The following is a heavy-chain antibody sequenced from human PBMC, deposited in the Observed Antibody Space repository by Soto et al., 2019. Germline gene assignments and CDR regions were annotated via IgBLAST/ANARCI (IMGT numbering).Heavy chain of an antibody. V-gene: IGHV1-69*18. CDR2: LIPMFGTT. CDR1: GGTFSSYS. Sequence: QVQLVQSGAEVKTPGSSVKVSCEASGGTFSSYSINWVRQAPGQGLEWMGRLIPMFGTTDYAQRFQGRVTFAADESTNTASMEVTDLTSEDTAVYYCARAAVLTFTRFYDVDVWGQGPTVTVSS. CDR3: ARAAVLTFTRFYDVDV. J-gene: IGHJ6*02. D-gene: IGHD6-25*01.